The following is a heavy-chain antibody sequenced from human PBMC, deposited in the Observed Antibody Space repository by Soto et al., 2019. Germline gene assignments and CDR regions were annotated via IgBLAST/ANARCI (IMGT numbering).Heavy chain of an antibody. V-gene: IGHV4-4*02. Sequence: SETLSLTCAVSGGSISSSNWWSWVRQPPGKGPEWIGEIYHSGSTNYNPSLKSRVTISVDKSKNQFSLKLSSVTAADTAVYYCATIAVAGPEDWFDPWGQGTLVTVSS. J-gene: IGHJ5*02. CDR3: ATIAVAGPEDWFDP. CDR1: GGSISSSNW. CDR2: IYHSGST. D-gene: IGHD6-19*01.